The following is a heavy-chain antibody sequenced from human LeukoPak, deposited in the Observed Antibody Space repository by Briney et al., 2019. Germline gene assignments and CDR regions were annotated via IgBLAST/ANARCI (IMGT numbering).Heavy chain of an antibody. J-gene: IGHJ6*03. V-gene: IGHV4-61*02. CDR1: GGSISSGSYY. Sequence: SQTLSLTCTVSGGSISSGSYYWSWLRQPAGKGLEWIGRIYTSGSTNYNPSLKSRVTISVDTSKNQFSLKLSSVTAADTAVYYCARVRNLDYYYYMDVWGKGTTVTVSS. CDR3: ARVRNLDYYYYMDV. CDR2: IYTSGST.